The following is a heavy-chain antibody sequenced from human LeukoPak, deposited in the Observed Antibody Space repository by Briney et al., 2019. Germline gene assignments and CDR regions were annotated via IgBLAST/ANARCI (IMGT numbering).Heavy chain of an antibody. CDR2: INRSGGTV. D-gene: IGHD3-16*02. CDR3: ARGGSYRAPDHNYYYGMDV. CDR1: GLTFDDSA. Sequence: GRSLRLSCAASGLTFDDSAMHWVRQVPGKGLEWVSGINRSGGTVGYADSVKGRFTISRDNAKNSLYLQMSSLRADDTAVYYCARGGSYRAPDHNYYYGMDVWGQGTTVTVSS. V-gene: IGHV3-9*01. J-gene: IGHJ6*02.